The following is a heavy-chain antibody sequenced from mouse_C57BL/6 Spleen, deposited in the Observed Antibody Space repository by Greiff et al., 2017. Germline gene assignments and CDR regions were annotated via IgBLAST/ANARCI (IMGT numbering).Heavy chain of an antibody. D-gene: IGHD2-1*01. Sequence: VQLKQSGAELVRPGTSVKVSCKASGYAFTNYLIEWVKQRPGQGLEWIGVINPGSGGTNYNEKFKGKATLTADKSSSTAYMQLSILTSDTTAVYFCARWGNYDWFAYWGQGTLVTVSA. J-gene: IGHJ3*01. CDR2: INPGSGGT. V-gene: IGHV1-54*01. CDR1: GYAFTNYL. CDR3: ARWGNYDWFAY.